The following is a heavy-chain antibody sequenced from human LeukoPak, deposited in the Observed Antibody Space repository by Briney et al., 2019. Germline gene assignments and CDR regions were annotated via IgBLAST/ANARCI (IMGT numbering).Heavy chain of an antibody. CDR2: IYYSGRT. CDR3: AREGVATTFDY. Sequence: PSQTLSLTCTVSGGSISSSSYYWGWIRQPPGKGLERIGSIYYSGRTYYNPSLKSRVTISVDTSKNQFSLKLSSVTAADTAVYYCAREGVATTFDYWGQGTLVTVSS. J-gene: IGHJ4*02. V-gene: IGHV4-39*07. CDR1: GGSISSSSYY. D-gene: IGHD5-12*01.